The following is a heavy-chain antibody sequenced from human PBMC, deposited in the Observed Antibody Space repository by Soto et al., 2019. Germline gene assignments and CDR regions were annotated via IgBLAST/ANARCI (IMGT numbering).Heavy chain of an antibody. Sequence: EEQLVESGGGLIQPGGSLRLSCAASGFSVRTNYMSWVRQVPGKGLEWVSLIYSGGSTHYTDSVRGRFTISRDSSKNTVYLQMDSLRVEDTAVYYCARELEGAPPRYYYGMDVWGQGTTVTVS. CDR3: ARELEGAPPRYYYGMDV. J-gene: IGHJ6*02. CDR2: IYSGGST. CDR1: GFSVRTNY. D-gene: IGHD1-26*01. V-gene: IGHV3-53*01.